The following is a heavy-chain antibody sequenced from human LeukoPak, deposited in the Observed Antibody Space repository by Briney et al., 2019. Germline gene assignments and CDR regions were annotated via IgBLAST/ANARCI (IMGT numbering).Heavy chain of an antibody. D-gene: IGHD1-1*01. V-gene: IGHV3-66*01. J-gene: IGHJ4*02. Sequence: GGSLRLSCAASGFTLSSNYVSWVRQAPGKGLEWVSVLYSGDSTYYADSVKGRFTISRDNSKNTLYLQMNSLRAEDTAMYYCARVRGWKYFDYWGQGTLVTVSS. CDR2: LYSGDST. CDR1: GFTLSSNY. CDR3: ARVRGWKYFDY.